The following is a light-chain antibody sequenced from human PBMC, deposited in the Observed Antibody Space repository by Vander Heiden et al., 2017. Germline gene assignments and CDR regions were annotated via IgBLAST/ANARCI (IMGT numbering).Light chain of an antibody. Sequence: SYVLTQPPSVSVAPGQTAPISCGGNNVGSFGVHWFQQRPGQAPVLVVYDDNGRPSGIPNRFSASGSGNTATLTITRVEAGDEADYHCQMWHTDSVIFGGGTKLTVL. CDR3: QMWHTDSVI. CDR1: NVGSFG. CDR2: DDN. V-gene: IGLV3-21*02. J-gene: IGLJ2*01.